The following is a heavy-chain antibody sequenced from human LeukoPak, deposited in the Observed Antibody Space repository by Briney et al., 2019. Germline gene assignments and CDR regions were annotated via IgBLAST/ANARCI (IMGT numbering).Heavy chain of an antibody. CDR3: ARAGRLIRGGKVFDP. V-gene: IGHV4-34*01. Sequence: SESLSLTCAVYGGSFSGYYWSWVRQPPGKGLEWMGEINHSGSTNYNPSLESPVTISVDTSKNQFSLKVSTVTAADTAVYYCARAGRLIRGGKVFDPGGQGTLVTVSS. D-gene: IGHD3-10*01. J-gene: IGHJ5*02. CDR2: INHSGST. CDR1: GGSFSGYY.